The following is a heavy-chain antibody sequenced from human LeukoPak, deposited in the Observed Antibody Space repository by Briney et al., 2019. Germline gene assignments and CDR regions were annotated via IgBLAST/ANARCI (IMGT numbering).Heavy chain of an antibody. CDR2: VYYTGST. J-gene: IGHJ4*02. D-gene: IGHD2-8*01. Sequence: SETLSLTCTVSAGSIITYYWTWIRQPPGKRLEWIGYVYYTGSTDYNPSLKSRLNISVDTSKNQFSLKLSSVTAADTAVYFCARQRKSPDVLRFDYWGQGVQVTVSS. CDR1: AGSIITYY. V-gene: IGHV4-59*08. CDR3: ARQRKSPDVLRFDY.